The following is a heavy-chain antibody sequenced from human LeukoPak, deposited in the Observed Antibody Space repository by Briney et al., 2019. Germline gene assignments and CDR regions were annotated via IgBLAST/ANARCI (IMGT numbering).Heavy chain of an antibody. CDR1: GGSVSSGSYY. J-gene: IGHJ4*02. V-gene: IGHV4-61*01. D-gene: IGHD5-18*01. CDR2: ISYRGST. CDR3: ARGRYSYGSRTKVAYFDY. Sequence: SETLSLTCTVSGGSVSSGSYYWSWIRQPPGKGLEWIGYISYRGSTNYNPSLKSRVTISVDTSKNQFSLKLSSVTAADTAVYYCARGRYSYGSRTKVAYFDYWGQGTLVTVSS.